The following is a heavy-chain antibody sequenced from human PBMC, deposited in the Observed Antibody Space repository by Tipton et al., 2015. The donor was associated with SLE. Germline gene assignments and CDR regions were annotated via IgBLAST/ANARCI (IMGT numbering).Heavy chain of an antibody. Sequence: TLSLTCNVSGGSITSYYWSWIRQSPGKGLEWIGYVYYSGITDYNPSLKSRVTISVDTSKNQFSLRLSSVTAADTAVYYCARHDYDSNGYYQHYFDYWGQGTLVTVSS. J-gene: IGHJ4*02. CDR2: VYYSGIT. D-gene: IGHD3-22*01. CDR1: GGSITSYY. CDR3: ARHDYDSNGYYQHYFDY. V-gene: IGHV4-59*08.